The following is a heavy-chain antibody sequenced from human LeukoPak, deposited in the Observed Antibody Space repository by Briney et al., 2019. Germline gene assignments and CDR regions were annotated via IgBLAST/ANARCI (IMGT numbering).Heavy chain of an antibody. CDR1: GFTFSRFW. CDR3: ARDVEGGTFDI. D-gene: IGHD3-16*01. J-gene: IGHJ3*02. V-gene: IGHV3-7*05. CDR2: IDQSGGRN. Sequence: GGSLRLSCAASGFTFSRFWMNCVRQAPGRGLEWVANIDQSGGRNNYVDSVKGRFTISRDNAKNSLFLEMSSLRADDTAVYFCARDVEGGTFDIWGQGTTVTVSS.